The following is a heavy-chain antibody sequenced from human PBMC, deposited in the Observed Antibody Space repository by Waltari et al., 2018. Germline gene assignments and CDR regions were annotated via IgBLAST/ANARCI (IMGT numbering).Heavy chain of an antibody. J-gene: IGHJ4*02. CDR1: GGSFSGYY. V-gene: IGHV4-34*01. CDR3: ARGTRWLQFGY. D-gene: IGHD5-12*01. Sequence: QVQLQQWGAGLLKPSATLSLTCAVYGGSFSGYYWSWIRQPPGKGLEWIGEINHSGSTNYNPSLKSRVTISVDTSKNQFSLKLSSVTAADTAVYYCARGTRWLQFGYWGQGTLVTVSS. CDR2: INHSGST.